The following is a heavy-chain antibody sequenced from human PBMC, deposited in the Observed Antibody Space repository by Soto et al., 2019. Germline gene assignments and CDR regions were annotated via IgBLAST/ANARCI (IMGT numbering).Heavy chain of an antibody. Sequence: GSSVKVSCKASGCSLSSYAISGVRQAPGQGLQWMGGIIPIFGTANYAQKCQGRVPITAEESTSTAYMELSSLRSEDTAVYYCARDSYSPHWYFDLWGRGTLGTVSS. CDR1: GCSLSSYA. CDR3: ARDSYSPHWYFDL. CDR2: IIPIFGTA. V-gene: IGHV1-69*13. D-gene: IGHD2-15*01. J-gene: IGHJ2*01.